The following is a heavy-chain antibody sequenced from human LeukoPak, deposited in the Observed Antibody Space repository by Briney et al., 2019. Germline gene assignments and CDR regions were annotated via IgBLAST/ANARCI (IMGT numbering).Heavy chain of an antibody. CDR1: GGSISSYY. CDR2: IYYSGST. J-gene: IGHJ3*02. Sequence: PSETLSLTCTVSGGSISSYYWSWIRQPPGKGLEWIGYIYYSGSTNYNPSLKSRVTISVDTSKNQFSLKLSSVTAADTAVYYCARSVLPIRAGDFDIWGQGTMVTVSS. V-gene: IGHV4-59*01. D-gene: IGHD3-10*01. CDR3: ARSVLPIRAGDFDI.